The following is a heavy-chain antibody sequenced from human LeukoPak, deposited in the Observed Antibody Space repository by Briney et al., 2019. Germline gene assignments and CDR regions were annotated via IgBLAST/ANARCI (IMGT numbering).Heavy chain of an antibody. CDR1: GFTFSSYS. Sequence: GGSLRLSCAASGFTFSSYSMNWVRQAPGKGLEWVSSISSSSSYIYYADSVKGRFTISRDSSKNTLYLQMNSLRAEDTAVYYCAKGWRNDGLYWGQETLVTVSS. CDR3: AKGWRNDGLY. V-gene: IGHV3-21*04. D-gene: IGHD1-1*01. CDR2: ISSSSSYI. J-gene: IGHJ4*02.